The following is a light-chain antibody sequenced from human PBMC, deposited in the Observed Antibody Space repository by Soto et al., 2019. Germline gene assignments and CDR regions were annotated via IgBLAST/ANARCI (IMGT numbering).Light chain of an antibody. CDR3: QQLKSYPLT. CDR1: QDISSY. J-gene: IGKJ4*01. Sequence: DIQLTQSPSFLSASVGDRVTITCRAGQDISSYLAWYQQKPGKAPNLLMYAASTLQSGVPTRFSGSGSGTEFTLTISTLQPDDFATYYCQQLKSYPLTFGGGTKVEIK. V-gene: IGKV1-9*01. CDR2: AAS.